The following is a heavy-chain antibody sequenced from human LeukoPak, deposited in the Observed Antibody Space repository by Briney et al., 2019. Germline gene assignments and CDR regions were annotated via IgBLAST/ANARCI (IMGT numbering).Heavy chain of an antibody. CDR1: GLIFSDYY. V-gene: IGHV3-11*01. CDR3: ARWRKQLEAPHDY. Sequence: GGSLRLSCAASGLIFSDYYMSWIRQPPGMGLECVSYVTNSASTIYYADSVKGRFTLSRDNAKNSLYLQMNSLRAKDAAVYNSARWRKQLEAPHDYWGQRTLVT. D-gene: IGHD6-13*01. J-gene: IGHJ4*02. CDR2: VTNSASTI.